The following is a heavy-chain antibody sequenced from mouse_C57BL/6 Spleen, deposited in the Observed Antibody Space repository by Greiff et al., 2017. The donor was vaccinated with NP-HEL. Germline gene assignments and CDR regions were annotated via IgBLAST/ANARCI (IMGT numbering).Heavy chain of an antibody. CDR3: ARSYDDDVGYFDY. J-gene: IGHJ2*01. CDR1: GFNIKDYY. V-gene: IGHV14-2*01. CDR2: IDPEDGET. Sequence: VQLKESGAELVKPGASVKLSCTASGFNIKDYYMHWVKQRTEQGLEWIGRIDPEDGETKYAPKFQGKATITADTSSNTAYLQLSSLTSEDTAVYYCARSYDDDVGYFDYWGQGTTLTVSS. D-gene: IGHD2-4*01.